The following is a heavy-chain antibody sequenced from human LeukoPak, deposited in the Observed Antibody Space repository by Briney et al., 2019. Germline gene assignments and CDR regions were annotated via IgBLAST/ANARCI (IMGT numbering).Heavy chain of an antibody. CDR1: GFTVSSNY. V-gene: IGHV3-66*02. CDR3: ARDRLSHYYYYYYYMDV. Sequence: GSLRLSCAASGFTVSSNYMSWVRQAPGKGLEWVSVIYSGGSTYHADSVKGRFTISRDNSKNTLYLQMNSLRAEDTAVYYCARDRLSHYYYYYYYMDVWGKGTTVTVSS. J-gene: IGHJ6*03. D-gene: IGHD2-21*02. CDR2: IYSGGST.